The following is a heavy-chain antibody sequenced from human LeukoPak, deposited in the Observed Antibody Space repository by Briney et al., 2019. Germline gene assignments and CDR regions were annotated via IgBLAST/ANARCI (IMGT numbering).Heavy chain of an antibody. D-gene: IGHD3-3*01. CDR2: TSGDGGST. CDR3: AKDIRIGPYYDFWSGRHYYYGMDV. V-gene: IGHV3-43*02. CDR1: GFTFDDYA. J-gene: IGHJ6*02. Sequence: GGSLRLSCAASGFTFDDYAMHWVRQAPGKGLEWVSLTSGDGGSTYYADSVKGRFTISRDNSKNSLYLQMNSLRTEDTALYYCAKDIRIGPYYDFWSGRHYYYGMDVWGQGTTVTVSS.